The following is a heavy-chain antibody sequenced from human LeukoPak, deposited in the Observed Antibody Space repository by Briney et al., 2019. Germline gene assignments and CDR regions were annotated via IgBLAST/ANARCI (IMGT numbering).Heavy chain of an antibody. CDR1: GGSISSYY. CDR2: IYYSGST. V-gene: IGHV4-59*01. CDR3: ARYTAVAGTQNFDY. D-gene: IGHD6-19*01. J-gene: IGHJ4*02. Sequence: PSETLSLTCTVSGGSISSYYWSWIRQPPGKGLEWIGYIYYSGSTNYNPSLKSRVTISVDTSKNQFSLKLSSVTAADTAVYYCARYTAVAGTQNFDYWGQGTLVTVSS.